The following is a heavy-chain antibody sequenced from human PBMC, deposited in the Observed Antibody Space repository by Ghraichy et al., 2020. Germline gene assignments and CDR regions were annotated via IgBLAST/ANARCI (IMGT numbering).Heavy chain of an antibody. V-gene: IGHV3-21*01. CDR1: GFTFRTYN. CDR3: APTLTVTTPFDY. Sequence: GESLNISCAASGFTFRTYNMNWVRQAPGKGPEWVSYISSSSTYIYYADSVKGRFTISRDNAKNSLYLQMNSLRAEDTAVYYCAPTLTVTTPFDYWGQGTLVTVSS. CDR2: ISSSSTYI. J-gene: IGHJ4*02. D-gene: IGHD4-11*01.